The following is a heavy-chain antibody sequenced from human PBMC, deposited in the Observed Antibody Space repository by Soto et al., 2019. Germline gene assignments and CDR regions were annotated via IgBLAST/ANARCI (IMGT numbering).Heavy chain of an antibody. CDR1: GGTFSNYT. J-gene: IGHJ4*02. CDR3: AREPASYNWNDGYFDY. Sequence: QVQLVQSGAEVKKPGSSVKVSCKASGGTFSNYTITWVRQAPGQGLEWMGRFIPILGIANYAQNFQGRVTITADKSTSTAYMELSSLTSEDTAVYYCAREPASYNWNDGYFDYWGQGTLVTVSS. V-gene: IGHV1-69*08. CDR2: FIPILGIA. D-gene: IGHD1-20*01.